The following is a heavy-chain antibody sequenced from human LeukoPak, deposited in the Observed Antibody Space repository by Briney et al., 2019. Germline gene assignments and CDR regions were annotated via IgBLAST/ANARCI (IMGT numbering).Heavy chain of an antibody. Sequence: PGGSLRLSCAASGFTFSSYAMHWVRQAPGKGLEYVSAISSNGGSTYYANSVKGRFTISRDNSKNTLYLQMGSLRAEDMAVYYCARDHFDYWGQGTLVTVSS. J-gene: IGHJ4*02. CDR3: ARDHFDY. V-gene: IGHV3-64*01. CDR1: GFTFSSYA. CDR2: ISSNGGST.